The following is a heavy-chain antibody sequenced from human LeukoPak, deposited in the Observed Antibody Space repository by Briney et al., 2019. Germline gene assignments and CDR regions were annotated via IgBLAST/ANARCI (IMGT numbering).Heavy chain of an antibody. CDR2: IIPIFGTA. CDR1: GGTFSSYA. D-gene: IGHD3-22*01. V-gene: IGHV1-69*05. Sequence: SVKVSCKASGGTFSSYAISWLRQAPGQGLEWMGRIIPIFGTANYAQMFQGRVTITTDESTSTAYMELSSLRSEDTAVYYCARDHYDSSGYYVDYWGQGTLVTVSS. J-gene: IGHJ4*02. CDR3: ARDHYDSSGYYVDY.